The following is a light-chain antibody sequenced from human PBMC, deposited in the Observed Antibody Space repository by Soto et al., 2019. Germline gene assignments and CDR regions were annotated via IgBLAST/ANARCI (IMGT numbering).Light chain of an antibody. CDR3: SSYTSATTHV. J-gene: IGLJ1*01. CDR1: SSDVGAYNY. Sequence: QSALTQPASVSGSPGQSITISCTGTSSDVGAYNYDSWYQQYPGEAPKVIIYDVSHRPAGVSNRFSGSKSGNTASLTISGLQTQDEADYYCSSYTSATTHVFGTGTKVTV. V-gene: IGLV2-14*01. CDR2: DVS.